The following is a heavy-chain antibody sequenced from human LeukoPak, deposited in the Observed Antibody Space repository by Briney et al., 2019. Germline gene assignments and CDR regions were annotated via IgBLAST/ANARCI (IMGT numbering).Heavy chain of an antibody. Sequence: GGSLRLSCSASGFTFSNYAIHWVRLAPGKGLEYVSAISSNGGSTYYADSVKGRFTISRDNSKNTLYLQMSSLRPEDTAVYYCVKDPGSSGSGYYDYWGQGTLVTVSS. CDR3: VKDPGSSGSGYYDY. CDR1: GFTFSNYA. J-gene: IGHJ4*02. D-gene: IGHD6-19*01. CDR2: ISSNGGST. V-gene: IGHV3-64D*06.